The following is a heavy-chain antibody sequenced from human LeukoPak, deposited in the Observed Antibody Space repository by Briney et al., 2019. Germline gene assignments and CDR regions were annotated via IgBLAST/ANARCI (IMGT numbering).Heavy chain of an antibody. CDR1: GFTFSSYE. CDR2: IKEDGSEK. D-gene: IGHD3-22*01. V-gene: IGHV3-7*01. CDR3: ARRYYDNFDY. Sequence: PGGSLRLSCAASGFTFSSYEMNWVRQAPGKGLEWVANIKEDGSEKYYVDSVKGRFTISRDNAKNSLYLQMNSLGAEDTAVYYCARRYYDNFDYWGQGTLVTVSS. J-gene: IGHJ4*02.